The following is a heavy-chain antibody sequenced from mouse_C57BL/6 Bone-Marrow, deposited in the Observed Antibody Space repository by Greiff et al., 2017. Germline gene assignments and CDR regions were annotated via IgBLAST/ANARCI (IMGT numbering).Heavy chain of an antibody. CDR1: GFSFTSYG. J-gene: IGHJ1*03. CDR2: IWGGGST. Sequence: QVQLQQSGPGLVAPSQSLTITCTASGFSFTSYGVDWVRQPPGKGLEWLGVIWGGGSTNYNSALMSRLSISKDNSKSQIFLKKNSLQTYDTAMYYYAKQRYSDWYFDVWGTGTTVTVSS. V-gene: IGHV2-9*01. CDR3: AKQRYSDWYFDV.